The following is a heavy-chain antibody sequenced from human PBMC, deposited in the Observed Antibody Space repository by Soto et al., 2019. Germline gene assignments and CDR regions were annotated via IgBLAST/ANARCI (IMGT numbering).Heavy chain of an antibody. CDR3: AREVPMTINYFDY. CDR1: GGSISSYY. V-gene: IGHV4-59*01. J-gene: IGHJ4*02. CDR2: IYYSGST. Sequence: SETLSLTCTVSGGSISSYYWSWIRQPPGKGLEWIGYIYYSGSTNYNPSLKSRVTISVDTSKNQFSLKLSSVTAADTAVYYCAREVPMTINYFDYWGQGTLVTVSS. D-gene: IGHD3-10*01.